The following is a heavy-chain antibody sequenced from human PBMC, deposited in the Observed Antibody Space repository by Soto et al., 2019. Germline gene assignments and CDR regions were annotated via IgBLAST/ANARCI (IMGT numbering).Heavy chain of an antibody. D-gene: IGHD6-13*01. CDR1: SGSISTSNW. V-gene: IGHV4-4*02. CDR2: IYHSGST. Sequence: QVRLQESGPGLVKPSGTLSLTCAVSSGSISTSNWWSWVRQPPGKGLEWIGQIYHSGSTNYNPSLKGRVTISVDKSKNQFTLKLNSVTAADTAVYFCARGDQEISAAGTYYCCDMDVWCKGTTVTVSS. CDR3: ARGDQEISAAGTYYCCDMDV. J-gene: IGHJ6*03.